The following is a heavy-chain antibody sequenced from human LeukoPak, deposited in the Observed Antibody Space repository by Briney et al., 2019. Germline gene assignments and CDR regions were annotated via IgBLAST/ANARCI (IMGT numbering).Heavy chain of an antibody. CDR2: IWYDGSNK. Sequence: GGSLRLSCAASGFTFSSYGMHWVRQASGKGLEWVAVIWYDGSNKYYADSVKGRFTISRDNAKNTLYLQMNSLTAEDTAVYYCASDRVYYGLDVWGQGTTVSVSS. CDR3: ASDRVYYGLDV. J-gene: IGHJ6*02. CDR1: GFTFSSYG. V-gene: IGHV3-33*01.